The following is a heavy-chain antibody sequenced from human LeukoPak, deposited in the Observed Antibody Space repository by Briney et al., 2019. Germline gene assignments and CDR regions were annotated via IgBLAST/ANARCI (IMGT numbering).Heavy chain of an antibody. V-gene: IGHV4-38-2*02. CDR1: GYSISSGYY. CDR3: ARGVIGPDY. CDR2: FYHSGSN. D-gene: IGHD3-22*01. Sequence: SETLSLTCTVSGYSISSGYYWGWIRQPPGKGLGWIGSFYHSGSNYYNPPLKSRVTISVDTCKNQFSLKLSSVTAADTAVYYCARGVIGPDYWGQGTLVTVSS. J-gene: IGHJ4*02.